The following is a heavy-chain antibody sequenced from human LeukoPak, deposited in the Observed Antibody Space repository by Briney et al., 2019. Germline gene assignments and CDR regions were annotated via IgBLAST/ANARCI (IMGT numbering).Heavy chain of an antibody. V-gene: IGHV4-59*08. J-gene: IGHJ4*02. CDR1: GGSISNYY. D-gene: IGHD3-10*01. CDR3: ARFGITVVRGGKYYFDY. Sequence: SETLSLTCTVSGGSISNYYWSWIRQPPGKGLEWIGHIYYSGATKYNPALKSRITISVDTSKNQFSLMLSSVTAADTAVYYCARFGITVVRGGKYYFDYWGQGTLVTVSS. CDR2: IYYSGAT.